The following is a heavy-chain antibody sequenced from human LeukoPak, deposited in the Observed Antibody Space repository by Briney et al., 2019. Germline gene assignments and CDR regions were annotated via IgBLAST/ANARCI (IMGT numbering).Heavy chain of an antibody. CDR2: INPSGGST. V-gene: IGHV1-46*01. Sequence: ASVRVSCKASGYTFTSYYIHWVRQAPGQGLEWMGVINPSGGSTNYAQKFQGRVTMTRDTSTSTVYMELSSLRSEDTAVYYCARDLKRQDVAPIDMATTGDGDYWGQGTLVTVSS. D-gene: IGHD5-24*01. J-gene: IGHJ4*02. CDR3: ARDLKRQDVAPIDMATTGDGDY. CDR1: GYTFTSYY.